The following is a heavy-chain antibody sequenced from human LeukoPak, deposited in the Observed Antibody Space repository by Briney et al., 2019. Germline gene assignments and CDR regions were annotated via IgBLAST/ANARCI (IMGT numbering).Heavy chain of an antibody. Sequence: SETLSLTCTVSGGSISSYYWSWIRQPPGKGLEWIGYIYYSGSTNYNPSLKSRVTISVDTSKNQFSLKLNSVTAADTAVYCARLTSGTHPNFDYWGQGTLVTVSS. J-gene: IGHJ4*02. CDR2: IYYSGST. CDR1: GGSISSYY. D-gene: IGHD3-10*01. CDR3: ARLTSGTHPNFDY. V-gene: IGHV4-59*08.